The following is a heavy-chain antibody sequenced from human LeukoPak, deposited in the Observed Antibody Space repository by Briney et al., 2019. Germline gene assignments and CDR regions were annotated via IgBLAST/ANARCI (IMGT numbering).Heavy chain of an antibody. J-gene: IGHJ5*02. CDR2: INWNSRSI. CDR3: ARDNSVRDEAWWFNP. CDR1: GFTFDDYA. Sequence: GGSLRLSCAASGFTFDDYAMHWVRQAPGKGLEWVSGINWNSRSIGYADSVKGRFTISRDSAKNSLYLQMNSLRAEDTAVYYCARDNSVRDEAWWFNPWGQGTLVTVSS. V-gene: IGHV3-9*01. D-gene: IGHD5-24*01.